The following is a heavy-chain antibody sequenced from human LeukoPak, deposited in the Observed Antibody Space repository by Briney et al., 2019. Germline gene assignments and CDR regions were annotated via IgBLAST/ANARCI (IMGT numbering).Heavy chain of an antibody. CDR2: VNHNGST. Sequence: SETLSLTCAVYDGSFSGYYWSWIRQPPGKGLEWIGEVNHNGSTNYNPSLKSRVTISVDTSKNQFSLKLSSVTAADTAVYYCARGSTPPYYYYGMDVWGKGTTVTVSS. CDR3: ARGSTPPYYYYGMDV. V-gene: IGHV4-34*01. J-gene: IGHJ6*04. CDR1: DGSFSGYY.